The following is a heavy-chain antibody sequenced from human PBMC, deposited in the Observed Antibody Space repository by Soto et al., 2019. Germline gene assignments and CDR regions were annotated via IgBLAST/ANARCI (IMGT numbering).Heavy chain of an antibody. CDR1: GGSISSYS. J-gene: IGHJ4*02. V-gene: IGHV4-59*08. CDR2: IYDSGST. CDR3: ASGGYCSSTSCPPRG. Sequence: PSETLSLTCTVSGGSISSYSWSWIRQPPGQGLEWIGYIYDSGSTQYNPSLKSRVTISVDTSKDQFSLKLSSVTAADTAVYYCASGGYCSSTSCPPRGWGQGTLVTVS. D-gene: IGHD2-2*01.